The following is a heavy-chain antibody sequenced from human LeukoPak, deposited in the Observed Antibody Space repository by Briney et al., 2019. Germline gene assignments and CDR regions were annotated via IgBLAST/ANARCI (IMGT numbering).Heavy chain of an antibody. CDR2: IHNDYRT. D-gene: IGHD3-10*01. Sequence: GGSLRLSCAASGFTVSSNFMHWVRQAPGKGLEWVAGIHNDYRTFYADSVKGRFTILRDDSANTVYLQMNSLRAEDTAIFYCANHFGGGQGALVTVSS. CDR3: ANHFG. V-gene: IGHV3-53*05. CDR1: GFTVSSNF. J-gene: IGHJ4*02.